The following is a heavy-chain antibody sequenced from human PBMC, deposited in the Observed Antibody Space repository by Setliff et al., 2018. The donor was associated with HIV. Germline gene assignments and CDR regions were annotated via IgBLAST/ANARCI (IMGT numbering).Heavy chain of an antibody. Sequence: GASVKVSCKPSGYTFTAYGLSWVRQAPGQGLEWMGWISTYSDETSYAQTLQGRVTMTADEPTSTAYMDLSSLRSEDTAVYYCARVGATNNWFDPWGQGTLVTVSS. CDR3: ARVGATNNWFDP. D-gene: IGHD1-26*01. CDR1: GYTFTAYG. J-gene: IGHJ5*02. CDR2: ISTYSDET. V-gene: IGHV1-18*01.